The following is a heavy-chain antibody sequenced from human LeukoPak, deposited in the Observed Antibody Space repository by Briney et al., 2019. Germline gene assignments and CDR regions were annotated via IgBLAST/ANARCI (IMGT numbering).Heavy chain of an antibody. J-gene: IGHJ6*02. D-gene: IGHD6-19*01. CDR3: ARDLAPYSSGWYGGPYGMDV. CDR2: IYSGGST. Sequence: TGGSLRLSCAASGFSFSSYAMSWVRQAPGKGLEWVSVIYSGGSTYYADSVKGRFTISRDNSKNTLYLQMNSLRAEDTAVYYCARDLAPYSSGWYGGPYGMDVWGQGTTVTVSS. V-gene: IGHV3-66*01. CDR1: GFSFSSYA.